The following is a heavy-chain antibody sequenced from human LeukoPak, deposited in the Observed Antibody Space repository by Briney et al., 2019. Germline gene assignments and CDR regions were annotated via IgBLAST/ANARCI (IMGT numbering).Heavy chain of an antibody. CDR1: GGSFSSYS. V-gene: IGHV1-69*05. CDR3: ARSLSPIASYYYYMDV. J-gene: IGHJ6*03. Sequence: SVKVSCKTSGGSFSSYSISWVRQAPEQGLEWMGGIIPIFGTANYAQKFRGRVTITTDESTSTAYMELSSLRSEDTAVYYCARSLSPIASYYYYMDVWGKGTTVTVSS. CDR2: IIPIFGTA. D-gene: IGHD3-16*01.